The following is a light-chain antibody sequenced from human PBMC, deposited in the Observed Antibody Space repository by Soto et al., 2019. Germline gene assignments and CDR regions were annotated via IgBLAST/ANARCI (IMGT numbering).Light chain of an antibody. V-gene: IGLV1-40*01. J-gene: IGLJ3*02. CDR2: GNN. CDR3: QSYDNSLSAWV. CDR1: NSNIGAGYD. Sequence: QSVLTQPPSVSGAPGQRVTISCTGSNSNIGAGYDVHWYQQLPGTAPKLLINGNNNRPSGVPDRFSGSKSGTSASLAITGLQVEDEADYYCQSYDNSLSAWVFGGGTQLTVL.